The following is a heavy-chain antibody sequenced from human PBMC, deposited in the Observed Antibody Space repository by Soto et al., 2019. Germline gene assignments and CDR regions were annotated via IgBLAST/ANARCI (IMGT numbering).Heavy chain of an antibody. CDR2: ISSNGGST. CDR3: ARADYGTFDN. Sequence: EVQLLESGGGLVQPGGSLRLSCSASGFIFRNYNMHWVRQAPGKGLEYVSGISSNGGSTFYADSVRGRFSISRDNSKNTLHLQMGSLRAEAMGTYYCARADYGTFDNWGQGTLVAVSS. CDR1: GFIFRNYN. J-gene: IGHJ4*02. D-gene: IGHD4-17*01. V-gene: IGHV3-64*07.